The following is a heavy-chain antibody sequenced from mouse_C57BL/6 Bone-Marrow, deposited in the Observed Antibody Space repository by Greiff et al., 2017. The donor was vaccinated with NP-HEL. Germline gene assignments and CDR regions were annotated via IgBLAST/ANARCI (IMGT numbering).Heavy chain of an antibody. CDR3: ASRTFDY. J-gene: IGHJ2*01. V-gene: IGHV5-17*01. CDR1: GFTFSDYG. Sequence: EVKLMESGGGLVKPGGSLKLSCAASGFTFSDYGMHWVRQAPEKGLEWVAYISSGSSTIYYADTVKGRFTISRDNAKNTLFLKMTSLRSEDTAMYYCASRTFDYWGQGTTLTVSS. CDR2: ISSGSSTI.